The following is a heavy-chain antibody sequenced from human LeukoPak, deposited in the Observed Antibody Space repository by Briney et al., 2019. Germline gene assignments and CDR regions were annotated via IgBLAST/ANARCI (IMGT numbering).Heavy chain of an antibody. CDR2: ISAYNGNT. CDR3: ARVAYYYDSAGKSLKFFYGMDV. V-gene: IGHV1-18*01. J-gene: IGHJ6*02. Sequence: PWASVKVSCKASGYTFTSYGISWVRQAPGQGLEWMGWISAYNGNTNYAQKLQGRVTMTTDTSTSTAYMELRSLRSDDTAVYYCARVAYYYDSAGKSLKFFYGMDVWGQGTTVTVSS. CDR1: GYTFTSYG. D-gene: IGHD3-22*01.